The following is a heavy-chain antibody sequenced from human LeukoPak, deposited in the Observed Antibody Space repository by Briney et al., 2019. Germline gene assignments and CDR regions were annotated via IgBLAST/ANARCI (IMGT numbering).Heavy chain of an antibody. V-gene: IGHV4-38-2*01. CDR3: ASLPSNTVTHDY. Sequence: SETLSLTCAVSGYSISSSYYWGWIRQHPGKGLEWIGTIYHSGSTHYNPSLKSRVTLSVDTSKNQFSLKLRSVTAADTAVYYCASLPSNTVTHDYWGQGTLVTVSS. CDR2: IYHSGST. D-gene: IGHD4-11*01. CDR1: GYSISSSYY. J-gene: IGHJ4*02.